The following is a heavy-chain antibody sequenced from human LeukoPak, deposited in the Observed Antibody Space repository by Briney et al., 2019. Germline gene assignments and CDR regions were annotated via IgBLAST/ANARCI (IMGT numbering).Heavy chain of an antibody. D-gene: IGHD6-13*01. J-gene: IGHJ4*02. CDR3: ARRDSWTNFDY. V-gene: IGHV4-34*01. CDR1: GGSISSYY. CDR2: INHSGST. Sequence: PSETLSLTCTVSGGSISSYYWSWIRQPPGKGLEWIGEINHSGSTNYNPSLKSRVTISVDTSKNQFSLKLSSVTAADTAVYYCARRDSWTNFDYWGQGTLVTVSS.